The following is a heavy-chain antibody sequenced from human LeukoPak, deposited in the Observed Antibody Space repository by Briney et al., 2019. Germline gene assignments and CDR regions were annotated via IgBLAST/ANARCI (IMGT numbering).Heavy chain of an antibody. D-gene: IGHD3-3*01. V-gene: IGHV3-23*01. CDR3: AKEGQYYDFWSGYYTPFDY. CDR2: ISGSGGST. J-gene: IGHJ4*02. Sequence: GGSLRLSCAASGFTFSSYAMSWVRQAPGKGLEWVSAISGSGGSTYYADSVKGRFTISRDNSKNTLYLQMNSLRAEDTAVYYCAKEGQYYDFWSGYYTPFDYWGQGTLVTVSS. CDR1: GFTFSSYA.